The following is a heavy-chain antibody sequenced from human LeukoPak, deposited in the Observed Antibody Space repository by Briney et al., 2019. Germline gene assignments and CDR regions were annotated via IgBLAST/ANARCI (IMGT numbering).Heavy chain of an antibody. CDR1: GFTFSSYS. CDR3: ARDRCGGDCYRAFDI. Sequence: GGSLRLSCAASGFTFSSYSMNWVRQAPGKGLEWVSYISGGSSSIYCADSVKGRFTISRDNAKNSLYLQMNSLRDEDTAVYYCARDRCGGDCYRAFDIWGQGTMVTVSS. V-gene: IGHV3-48*02. D-gene: IGHD2-21*02. J-gene: IGHJ3*02. CDR2: ISGGSSSI.